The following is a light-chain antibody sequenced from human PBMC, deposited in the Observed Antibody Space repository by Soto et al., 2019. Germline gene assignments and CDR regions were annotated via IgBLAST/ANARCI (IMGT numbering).Light chain of an antibody. J-gene: IGLJ1*01. V-gene: IGLV1-40*01. CDR2: ADN. Sequence: QSVLTQPPSVSGAPGERVTISFTGAISNVLQADAVHCYQHIPGTAPKLIIYADNSRPSGVPGRFSDSKSVTSASLAITGLKAEDEADYYCQSLDNGMLAYVFATGTKVTVL. CDR3: QSLDNGMLAYV. CDR1: ISNVLQADA.